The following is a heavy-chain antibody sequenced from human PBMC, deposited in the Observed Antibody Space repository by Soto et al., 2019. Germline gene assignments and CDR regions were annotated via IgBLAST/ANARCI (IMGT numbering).Heavy chain of an antibody. D-gene: IGHD6-19*01. CDR3: ARRPHSSGWYDGRDDWYFDL. V-gene: IGHV1-69*01. Sequence: QVQLVQSGAEVKKPGSSVKVSCKASGGTFNSYALSWVRQAPGQGLEWMGGIIPIFGTANYAQKFQGRVTITADESTSTAYMELSSLRSEDTAVYYCARRPHSSGWYDGRDDWYFDLWGRGTLITVSS. CDR2: IIPIFGTA. J-gene: IGHJ2*01. CDR1: GGTFNSYA.